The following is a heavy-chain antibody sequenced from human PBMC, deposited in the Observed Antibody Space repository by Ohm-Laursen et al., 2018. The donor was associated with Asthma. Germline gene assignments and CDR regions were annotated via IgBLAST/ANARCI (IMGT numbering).Heavy chain of an antibody. CDR2: IWYDGSNK. J-gene: IGHJ4*02. Sequence: SLRLSCAASGFSFSSYGMHWVRQAPGKGLEWVAVIWYDGSNKYYGDSVKGRFTISRDNSKNTVYLQMNSLRAEDTAVYYCARDRSRSGHYPRPHDYGGQGTLITVSS. CDR1: GFSFSSYG. CDR3: ARDRSRSGHYPRPHDY. D-gene: IGHD3-22*01. V-gene: IGHV3-33*08.